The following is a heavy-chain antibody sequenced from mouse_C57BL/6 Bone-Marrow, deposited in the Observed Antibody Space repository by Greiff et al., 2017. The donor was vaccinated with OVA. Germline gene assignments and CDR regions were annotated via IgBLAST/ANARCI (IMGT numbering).Heavy chain of an antibody. CDR1: GFTFNTYA. CDR3: VREPNSTYDYYAMDY. D-gene: IGHD5-1*01. CDR2: IRSKSSNYAT. J-gene: IGHJ4*01. V-gene: IGHV10-3*01. Sequence: EVQLVESGGGLVQPKGSLKLSCAASGFTFNTYAMHWVRQAPGKGLEWVARIRSKSSNYATYYADSVKDRFTISRDDSQSMLYLQMNNPKTEDTAMYYCVREPNSTYDYYAMDYWGQGTSVTVSS.